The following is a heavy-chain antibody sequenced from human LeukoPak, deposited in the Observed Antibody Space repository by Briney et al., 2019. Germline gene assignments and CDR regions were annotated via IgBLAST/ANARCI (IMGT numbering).Heavy chain of an antibody. Sequence: SETLSLTCTVSGDSISPYYWSWIRQPPGKGLEWVGYFFYRGSTNYNASLKSRVTISLDTSKNQFSLKLSSVTAADTAVYYCARNVPGNYYDSRIYFDYWGQGTLVTVSS. V-gene: IGHV4-59*01. CDR2: FFYRGST. CDR1: GDSISPYY. CDR3: ARNVPGNYYDSRIYFDY. J-gene: IGHJ4*02. D-gene: IGHD3-22*01.